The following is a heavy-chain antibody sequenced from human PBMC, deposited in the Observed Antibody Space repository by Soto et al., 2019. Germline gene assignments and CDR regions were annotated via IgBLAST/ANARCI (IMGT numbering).Heavy chain of an antibody. Sequence: SETLSLTFTVSGGSISSYYWSWIRQPAGKGLEWIGRIYTSGSTNYNPSLKSRVTMSVDTSKDQFSLKLSSVTAADTAVYYCARDSGGLFGLPDYFDYWGQGTLVTV. CDR3: ARDSGGLFGLPDYFDY. CDR2: IYTSGST. V-gene: IGHV4-4*07. J-gene: IGHJ4*02. CDR1: GGSISSYY. D-gene: IGHD3-22*01.